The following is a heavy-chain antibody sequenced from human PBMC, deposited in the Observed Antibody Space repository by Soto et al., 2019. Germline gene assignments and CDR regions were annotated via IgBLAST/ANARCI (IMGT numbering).Heavy chain of an antibody. CDR2: ISSSSSYT. V-gene: IGHV3-11*06. CDR3: ARDLSIAARLGMDV. CDR1: GFNCSDYY. Sequence: PGVSLRLSCAASGFNCSDYYMSWIRQDKGKGLEWVSYISSSSSYTNYADSVKGRFTISRDNAKNSLYLQMNSLRAEDTAVYYCARDLSIAARLGMDVRGQGPTVTVSS. J-gene: IGHJ6*02. D-gene: IGHD6-6*01.